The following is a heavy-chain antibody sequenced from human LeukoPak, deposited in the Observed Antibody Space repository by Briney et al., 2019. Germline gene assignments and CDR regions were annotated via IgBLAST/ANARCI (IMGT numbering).Heavy chain of an antibody. V-gene: IGHV4-34*01. Sequence: PSETLSLTCAVYGGSFSGYYWSWIRQPPGKGLEWIGEINHSGSTNYNPSLKSRVTIPVDTSKNQFSLKLSSVTAADTAVYYCAIASIAAAGIDYWGQGTLVTVSS. CDR3: AIASIAAAGIDY. CDR1: GGSFSGYY. CDR2: INHSGST. J-gene: IGHJ4*02. D-gene: IGHD6-13*01.